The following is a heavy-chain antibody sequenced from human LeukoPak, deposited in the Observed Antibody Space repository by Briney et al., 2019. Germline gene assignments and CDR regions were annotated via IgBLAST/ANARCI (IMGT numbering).Heavy chain of an antibody. J-gene: IGHJ5*02. CDR3: ASRGDYYDTSGNWFDP. V-gene: IGHV4-34*01. D-gene: IGHD3-22*01. CDR1: GGSFSGYY. CDR2: INHSGST. Sequence: SETLSLTCAVYGGSFSGYYRSWIRQPPGKELEWIGEINHSGSTNYNPSLKSRVTISVDTSKNPFSLKLSSVTAADTAVYYCASRGDYYDTSGNWFDPWGQGTLVTVSS.